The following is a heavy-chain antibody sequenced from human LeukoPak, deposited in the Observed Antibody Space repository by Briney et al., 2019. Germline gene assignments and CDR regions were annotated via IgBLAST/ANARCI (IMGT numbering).Heavy chain of an antibody. CDR3: ACGSYYFDY. D-gene: IGHD3-10*01. V-gene: IGHV4-59*02. CDR1: GFTVSSNY. CDR2: IYYSGST. Sequence: GSLRLSCAVSGFTVSSNYMSWVRQPPGKGLEWIGYIYYSGSTNYNPSLKSRVTISVDTSKNQFSLKLSSVTAADTAVYYCACGSYYFDYWGQGTLVTVSS. J-gene: IGHJ4*02.